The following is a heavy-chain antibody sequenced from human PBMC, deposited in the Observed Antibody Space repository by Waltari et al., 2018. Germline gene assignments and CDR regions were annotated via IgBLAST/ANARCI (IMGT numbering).Heavy chain of an antibody. J-gene: IGHJ2*01. V-gene: IGHV3-23*04. CDR3: AKLAGDSSGYFYWYFDL. CDR1: GFTFSSYA. D-gene: IGHD3-22*01. Sequence: EVQLVESGGGLVQPGGSLRLSCAASGFTFSSYAMSWVRQAPGKGLEWVSAISGSGGSTYYADAVKGRFTISRDNAKNTLYLQMNSLRAEDTAVYYCAKLAGDSSGYFYWYFDLWGRGTLVTVSS. CDR2: ISGSGGST.